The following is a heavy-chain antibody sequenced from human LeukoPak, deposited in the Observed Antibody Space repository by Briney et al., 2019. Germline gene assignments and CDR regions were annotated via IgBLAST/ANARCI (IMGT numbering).Heavy chain of an antibody. Sequence: GGSLRLSCSVFGFTFSNYAMHWVRQARGKGLEWVSTISGGGDNTYYADSVRGRFTISRDNSNNTLYLQMTSLRAGDTAVYYCAKTTTDYGDYRTYWGLGTLVTVSS. D-gene: IGHD4-17*01. J-gene: IGHJ4*02. CDR2: ISGGGDNT. CDR3: AKTTTDYGDYRTY. CDR1: GFTFSNYA. V-gene: IGHV3-23*01.